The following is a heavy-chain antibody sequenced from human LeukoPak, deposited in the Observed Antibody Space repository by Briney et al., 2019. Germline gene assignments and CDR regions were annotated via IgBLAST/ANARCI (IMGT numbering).Heavy chain of an antibody. Sequence: PGGSLRLSCAASGFTFSSYAMHWVRQAPGKGLEWVAVISYDGSNKYYADSVKGRFTISRDNSKNTLYLRMNSLRAEDTAVYYCATAAAGTSYWGQGTLVTVSS. CDR1: GFTFSSYA. V-gene: IGHV3-30*04. CDR3: ATAAAGTSY. CDR2: ISYDGSNK. J-gene: IGHJ4*02. D-gene: IGHD6-13*01.